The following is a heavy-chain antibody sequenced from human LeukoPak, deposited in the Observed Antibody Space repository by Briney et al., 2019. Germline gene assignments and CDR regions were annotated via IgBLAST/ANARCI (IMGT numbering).Heavy chain of an antibody. Sequence: GSLRLSCSASGFTFSSYAMHWVRQPPGKGLEWIGEINHSGSTNYNPSLKSRVTISVDTSKNQFSLKLSSVTAADTAVYYCARWAGSYVFDYWGQGTLVTVSS. CDR2: INHSGST. J-gene: IGHJ4*02. CDR1: GFTFSSYA. D-gene: IGHD1-26*01. V-gene: IGHV4-34*01. CDR3: ARWAGSYVFDY.